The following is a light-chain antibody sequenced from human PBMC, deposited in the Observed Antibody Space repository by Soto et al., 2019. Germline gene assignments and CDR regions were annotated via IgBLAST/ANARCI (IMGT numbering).Light chain of an antibody. CDR2: DAS. Sequence: IVMTQSPATLSLSPGERATLSCRASENVFSFMAWYQQKPGQAPRLLIYDASKKATGVPARFSGSGSGTDFTLTISSLEPEDVAVYYCQQRTKWPPIFTFGPWTKVEIK. CDR3: QQRTKWPPIFT. V-gene: IGKV3-11*01. CDR1: ENVFSF. J-gene: IGKJ3*01.